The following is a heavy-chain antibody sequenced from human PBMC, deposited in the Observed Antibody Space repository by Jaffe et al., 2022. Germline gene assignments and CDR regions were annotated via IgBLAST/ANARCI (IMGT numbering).Heavy chain of an antibody. CDR1: GFTFGDYA. J-gene: IGHJ4*02. CDR2: IRSKAYGGTT. CDR3: TRGDCSGGSCYGKYFDY. V-gene: IGHV3-49*03. Sequence: EVQLVESGGGLVQPGRSLRLSCTASGFTFGDYAMSWFRQAPGKGLEWVGFIRSKAYGGTTEYAASVKGRFTISRDDSKSIAYLQMNSLKTEDTAVYYCTRGDCSGGSCYGKYFDYWGQGTLVTVSS. D-gene: IGHD2-15*01.